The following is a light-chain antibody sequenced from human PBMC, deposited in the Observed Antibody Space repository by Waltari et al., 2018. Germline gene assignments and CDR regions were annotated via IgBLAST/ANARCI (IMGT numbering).Light chain of an antibody. CDR3: SSYAGSSKGV. CDR2: AVS. CDR1: SSDVGHSKL. J-gene: IGLJ2*01. V-gene: IGLV2-23*02. Sequence: QSALTQPASVSGSPGPSITTSCTGTSSDVGHSKLVSWYQQHPGKAPKLMIYAVSKRPSGVSDRFSGSKSGDMASLTISGLQPEDEAEYFCSSYAGSSKGVFGGGTKVTVL.